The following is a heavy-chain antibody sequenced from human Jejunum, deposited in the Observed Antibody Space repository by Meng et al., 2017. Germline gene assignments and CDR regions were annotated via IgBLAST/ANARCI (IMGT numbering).Heavy chain of an antibody. J-gene: IGHJ4*02. V-gene: IGHV4-39*01. D-gene: IGHD1/OR15-1a*01. CDR1: GGSITSTTNY. CDR2: IYYSGST. CDR3: ARNKTQGFFDF. Sequence: QVQMLESGPGLVKPSETLSLTCTVSGGSITSTTNYWGWIRQPPGKALEWIGSIYYSGSTHYNPSLKSRVIVSIDTSKDQFSLTLTSAAAADTAMYYCARNKTQGFFDFWGRGALVTVSS.